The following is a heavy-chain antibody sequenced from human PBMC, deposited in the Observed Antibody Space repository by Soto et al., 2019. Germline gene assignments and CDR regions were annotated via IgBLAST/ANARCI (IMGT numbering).Heavy chain of an antibody. CDR1: GYYFPSYW. J-gene: IGHJ4*02. Sequence: GESLKISCKGSGYYFPSYWIGWVRQMPGKGLEWMGIFYPGDSDTRCSPSFQGQVTISADRSISTAYLQWSSPKPSDTAMYYCARQGNGAEGFDYWGQGTLVTVS. CDR2: FYPGDSDT. CDR3: ARQGNGAEGFDY. V-gene: IGHV5-51*01. D-gene: IGHD4-17*01.